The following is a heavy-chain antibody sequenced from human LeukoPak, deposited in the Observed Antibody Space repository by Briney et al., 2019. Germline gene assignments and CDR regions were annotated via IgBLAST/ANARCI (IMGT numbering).Heavy chain of an antibody. Sequence: GGSLRLSCAASGFTVSSNYMSWVRQAPGKGLEWVLVIYSGGSTYYADSVKGRFTISRDNSKNTLYLQMNSLRAEDTAVYYCARGTVTNEWDVWGQGTTVTVSS. CDR2: IYSGGST. J-gene: IGHJ6*02. V-gene: IGHV3-53*01. CDR1: GFTVSSNY. D-gene: IGHD4-17*01. CDR3: ARGTVTNEWDV.